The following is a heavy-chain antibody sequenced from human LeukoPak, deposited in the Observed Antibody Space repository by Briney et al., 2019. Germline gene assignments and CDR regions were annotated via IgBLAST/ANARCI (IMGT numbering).Heavy chain of an antibody. CDR1: LDSISSYY. CDR3: ASMAYYYDSSGYIFRGYFDY. Sequence: PSETLSLTCTHSLDSISSYYWSCIRQPPGKGLERSGYIYYSGSINYNPSLPSRVTISVDTSKNQFSLKLSSVTAAETDVYYCASMAYYYDSSGYIFRGYFDYWGQGTLVSVFS. D-gene: IGHD3-22*01. V-gene: IGHV4-59*08. J-gene: IGHJ4*02. CDR2: IYYSGSI.